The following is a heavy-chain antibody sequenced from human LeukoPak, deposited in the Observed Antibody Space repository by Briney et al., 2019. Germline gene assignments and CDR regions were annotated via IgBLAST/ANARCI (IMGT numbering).Heavy chain of an antibody. CDR1: GFTFNRYW. V-gene: IGHV3-7*03. D-gene: IGHD3-16*01. CDR2: IKEDGSQK. J-gene: IGHJ4*02. Sequence: PGGSLRLSCAGSGFTFNRYWMTWVRQAPGKGLEWVANIKEDGSQKYYVDSVKGRFTISRDNAKNSLYLQMNSLRAEDTALYYCAKAPSYDGYYYFDYWGQGTLVTVSS. CDR3: AKAPSYDGYYYFDY.